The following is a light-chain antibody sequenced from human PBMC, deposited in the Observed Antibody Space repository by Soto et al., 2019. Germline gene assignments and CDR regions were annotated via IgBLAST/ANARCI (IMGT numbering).Light chain of an antibody. CDR2: DAS. CDR1: QSVSSY. J-gene: IGKJ5*01. Sequence: EIVLTQSPVTLSLSPGERATLSCRASQSVSSYLAWYQQKPGQAPRLLIYDASNRATGTPARFSGSGSGTDFTLTIDNLEPEDFAVYYCQQRSNWPPYTFGQGTRLEIK. CDR3: QQRSNWPPYT. V-gene: IGKV3-11*01.